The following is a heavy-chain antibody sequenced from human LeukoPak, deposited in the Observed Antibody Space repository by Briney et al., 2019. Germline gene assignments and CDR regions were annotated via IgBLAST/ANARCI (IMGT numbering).Heavy chain of an antibody. V-gene: IGHV1-18*01. CDR2: ISAYNGNT. CDR3: AREKVRDGYNSWRAYYYYGMDV. J-gene: IGHJ6*02. D-gene: IGHD5-24*01. CDR1: GYTFTGYG. Sequence: ASVKVSCKASGYTFTGYGISWVRQAPGQGLEWMGWISAYNGNTNYAQKLQGRVTMTRDTSTSTVYMELSSLRSEDTAVYYCAREKVRDGYNSWRAYYYYGMDVWGQGTTVTVSS.